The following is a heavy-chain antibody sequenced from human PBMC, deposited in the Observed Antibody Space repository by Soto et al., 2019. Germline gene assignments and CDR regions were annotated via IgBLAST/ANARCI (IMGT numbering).Heavy chain of an antibody. V-gene: IGHV3-23*01. D-gene: IGHD6-13*01. CDR1: GFTFSSYA. Sequence: PVGSLRLSCAASGFTFSSYAMSWVRQAPGKGLEWVSAISGSGGSTYYADSVKGRFTISRDNSKNTLYLQMNSLRAEDTAVYYCAKDRLVEQQLENGFDYWGQGTLVTVSS. CDR2: ISGSGGST. CDR3: AKDRLVEQQLENGFDY. J-gene: IGHJ4*02.